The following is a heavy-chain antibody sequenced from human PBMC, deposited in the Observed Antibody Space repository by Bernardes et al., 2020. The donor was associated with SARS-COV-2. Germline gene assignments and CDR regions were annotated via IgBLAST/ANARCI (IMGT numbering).Heavy chain of an antibody. CDR2: TIPTLATA. CDR3: AREHTQGVGEPSYFDY. V-gene: IGHV1-69*13. CDR1: EGTFSSYA. J-gene: IGHJ4*02. D-gene: IGHD3-10*01. Sequence: SVKVSCKPSEGTFSSYAISRVRQAPGQGREWKGVTIPTLATANYPQKSQGRVTITADESTSTAHMHPSSLRSEDTDVYYCAREHTQGVGEPSYFDYWDQGTLVTVSS.